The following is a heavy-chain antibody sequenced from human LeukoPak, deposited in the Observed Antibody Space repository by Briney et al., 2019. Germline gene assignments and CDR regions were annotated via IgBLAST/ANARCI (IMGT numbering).Heavy chain of an antibody. CDR2: ISSSSSTI. V-gene: IGHV3-48*01. Sequence: PGGSLRLSCAASGFTFSSYSMNWVRQAPGKGLEWVSYISSSSSTIYYADSVKGRFTISRDNAKNSLYLQMNSLRAEDTAVYYCARVPGYYDSSGSGYYLDVWGKGTTVTVSS. J-gene: IGHJ6*03. CDR3: ARVPGYYDSSGSGYYLDV. D-gene: IGHD3-22*01. CDR1: GFTFSSYS.